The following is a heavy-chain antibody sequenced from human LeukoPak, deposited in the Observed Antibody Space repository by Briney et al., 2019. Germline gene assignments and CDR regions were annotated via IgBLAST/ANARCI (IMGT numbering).Heavy chain of an antibody. V-gene: IGHV3-53*01. D-gene: IGHD1-26*01. CDR1: GFTVSSNS. J-gene: IGHJ4*01. CDR3: ARGSIVGAFFDY. Sequence: GGSLRLSCAASGFTVSSNSISWVRQAPGKGLEWVSVIYSGGSTYYADSVKGRFTIYRDNSKNTLYLQMNSLRAEDTAVYYCARGSIVGAFFDYWGQGTLVTVSS. CDR2: IYSGGST.